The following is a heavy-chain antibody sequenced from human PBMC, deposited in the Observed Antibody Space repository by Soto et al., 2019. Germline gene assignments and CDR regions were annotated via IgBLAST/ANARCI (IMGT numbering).Heavy chain of an antibody. J-gene: IGHJ5*02. CDR1: GGSISSGGYY. CDR3: ARLGDLNDFWSGYYLYNWFDP. CDR2: IYYSGST. Sequence: SETMSLTCTVSGGSISSGGYYWSWIRQHPGKGLEWIGYIYYSGSTYYNPSLKSRVTISVDTSKNQFSLKLSSVTAADTAVYYCARLGDLNDFWSGYYLYNWFDPWGQGTLVTVSS. V-gene: IGHV4-31*03. D-gene: IGHD3-3*01.